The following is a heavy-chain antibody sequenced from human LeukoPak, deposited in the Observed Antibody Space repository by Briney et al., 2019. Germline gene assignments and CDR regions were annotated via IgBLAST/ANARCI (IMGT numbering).Heavy chain of an antibody. D-gene: IGHD2-2*01. V-gene: IGHV1-69*04. CDR2: ITPNLAIT. Sequence: GASVKVSCKASGGTFSSYSISWMRRAPGQGPEWLGRITPNLAITDYAQKFRGRVTLTADKSTSTVYVELGSLTSEDTAAYYCARDSALRCSSTSCYFDYWGQGTLVTVSS. CDR3: ARDSALRCSSTSCYFDY. J-gene: IGHJ4*02. CDR1: GGTFSSYS.